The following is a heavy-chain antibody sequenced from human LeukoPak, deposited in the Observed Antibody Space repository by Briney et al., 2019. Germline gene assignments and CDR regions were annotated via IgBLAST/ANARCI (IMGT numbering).Heavy chain of an antibody. CDR2: IWYDGSNK. D-gene: IGHD5-12*01. V-gene: IGHV3-33*01. CDR3: ARDSRRARILNAFDI. CDR1: GFTFSSYG. Sequence: GRSLRLSCAASGFTFSSYGMHWVRQAPGKGLEWVAVIWYDGSNKYYADSVKGRFTISRDNSKNTLYLQINSLRAEDTAVYYCARDSRRARILNAFDIWGQGTMVTVSS. J-gene: IGHJ3*02.